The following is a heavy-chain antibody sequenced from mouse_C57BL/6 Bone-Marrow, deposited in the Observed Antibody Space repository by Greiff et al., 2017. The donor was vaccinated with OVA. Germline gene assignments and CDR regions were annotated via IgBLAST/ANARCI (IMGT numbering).Heavy chain of an antibody. CDR1: GFCFNPYA. Sequence: GGGLVQPTGSLKLSCAAPGFCFNPYAMIWVRQAPGKGLEWVARIRSKSNYYATYYADSVKDRFTISRDDSESMLYLQMNNLKTEDPAVYYCVRREVCWYFDVWDTGTTVTVSA. V-gene: IGHV10-1*01. J-gene: IGHJ1*03. CDR3: VRREVCWYFDV. CDR2: IRSKSNYYAT.